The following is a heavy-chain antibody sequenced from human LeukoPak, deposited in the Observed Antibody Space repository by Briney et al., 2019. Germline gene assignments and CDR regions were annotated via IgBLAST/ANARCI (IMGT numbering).Heavy chain of an antibody. Sequence: GGSLRLSCAASGFSFNNYAMSWVRQAPGKGLEWVSSISSSSSYIYYAESVKGRFTMSRDNAKNSLYLQMNSLRAEDTAVYYCARATTYDILTGYFDYWGQGTLVTVSS. J-gene: IGHJ4*02. V-gene: IGHV3-21*01. D-gene: IGHD3-9*01. CDR1: GFSFNNYA. CDR2: ISSSSSYI. CDR3: ARATTYDILTGYFDY.